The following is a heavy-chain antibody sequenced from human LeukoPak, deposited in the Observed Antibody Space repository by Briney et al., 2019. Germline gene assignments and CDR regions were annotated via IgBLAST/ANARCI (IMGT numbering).Heavy chain of an antibody. CDR1: GYTFTSYY. Sequence: ASVKVSCKASGYTFTSYYMHWVRQSPGQGLEWMGIINPSGGSTSYAQKFQGGVTMTRDTSTSTVYMELSSLRSEDTAVYYCARDLPPRGSLVVVTATYGMDVWGQGTTVTVSS. J-gene: IGHJ6*02. V-gene: IGHV1-46*01. CDR2: INPSGGST. CDR3: ARDLPPRGSLVVVTATYGMDV. D-gene: IGHD2-21*02.